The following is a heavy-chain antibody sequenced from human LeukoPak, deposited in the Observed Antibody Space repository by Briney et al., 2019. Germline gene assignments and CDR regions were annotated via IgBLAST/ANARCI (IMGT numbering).Heavy chain of an antibody. CDR3: ARDLYDGSGSPPLDV. Sequence: SETLSLTCTVSGYSISSSYYWGGIRPPPGKGLEWIGSIYYSGSTYYNPSLKSRVTISVDTSKNQFSLKLSSVTAADTAVYYCARDLYDGSGSPPLDVWGQGTTVTVSS. V-gene: IGHV4-38-2*02. CDR1: GYSISSSYY. D-gene: IGHD3-10*01. J-gene: IGHJ6*02. CDR2: IYYSGST.